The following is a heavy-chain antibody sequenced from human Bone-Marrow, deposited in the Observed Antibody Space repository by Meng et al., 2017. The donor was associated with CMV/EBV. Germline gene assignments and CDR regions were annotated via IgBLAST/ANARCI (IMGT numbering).Heavy chain of an antibody. CDR1: GYTFTSYG. D-gene: IGHD2-2*01. Sequence: ASVKVSCKASGYTFTSYGISWVRQAPGQGLEWMGWISAYNGNTNYAQKLQGRVTMTTDTSTSTAYMELRSLRSDDTAVYYCARVLVSCSSTSCSAYYYYGMDVWGQGPTVTVYS. CDR3: ARVLVSCSSTSCSAYYYYGMDV. J-gene: IGHJ6*02. CDR2: ISAYNGNT. V-gene: IGHV1-18*01.